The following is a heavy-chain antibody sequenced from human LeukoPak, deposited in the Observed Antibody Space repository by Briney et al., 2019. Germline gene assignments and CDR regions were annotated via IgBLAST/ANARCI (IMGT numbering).Heavy chain of an antibody. CDR3: ARDRAMIVVVTTLRHWFDP. J-gene: IGHJ5*02. V-gene: IGHV1-2*02. Sequence: GASVKVSCKASGYTFTGYYMHWVRQAPGQGPEWMGWINPNSGGTNYAQKFQGRVTMTRDTSISTAYMELSRLRSDDTAVYYCARDRAMIVVVTTLRHWFDPWGQGTLVTVSS. CDR2: INPNSGGT. CDR1: GYTFTGYY. D-gene: IGHD3-22*01.